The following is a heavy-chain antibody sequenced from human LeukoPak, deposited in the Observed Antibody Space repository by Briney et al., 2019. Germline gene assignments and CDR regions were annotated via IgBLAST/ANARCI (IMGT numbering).Heavy chain of an antibody. V-gene: IGHV3-7*04. CDR1: GFTFSSYW. CDR2: VKQDGSET. D-gene: IGHD7-27*01. Sequence: PGGSLRLSCAASGFTFSSYWMTWVRQALEKGLEWVANVKQDGSETYYVDSVKGRFTISRDNAKNSLCLHMNSLRVEDSAVYYCARSGVPHGTDVWGQGTTVTVSS. CDR3: ARSGVPHGTDV. J-gene: IGHJ6*02.